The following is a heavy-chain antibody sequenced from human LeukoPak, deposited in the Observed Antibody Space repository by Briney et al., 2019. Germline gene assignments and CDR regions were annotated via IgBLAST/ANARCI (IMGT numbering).Heavy chain of an antibody. CDR3: ARGSTVFDY. D-gene: IGHD4-11*01. CDR2: IYYSGST. V-gene: IGHV4-59*01. CDR1: GGSISSYY. J-gene: IGHJ4*02. Sequence: SETLSLTCAVSGGSISSYYWSRIRQPPGKGLEWIGYIYYSGSTNYNPSLKSRVTISVDTSKNQFSLKLSSVTAADTAVYYCARGSTVFDYWGQGTLVTLYS.